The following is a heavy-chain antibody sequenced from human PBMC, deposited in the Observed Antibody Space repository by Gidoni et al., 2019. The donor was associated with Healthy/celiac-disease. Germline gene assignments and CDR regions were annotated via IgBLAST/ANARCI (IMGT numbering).Heavy chain of an antibody. CDR3: ARRVSGYDYVWGSYRPTGYFDY. J-gene: IGHJ4*02. Sequence: QLQLQESGPGLVKPSETLSLTCTVSGGSISRSSYYWGWIRQPPGKGLEWIGSIYYSGSTYYNPSLKSRVTISVDTSKNQFSLKLSSVTAADTAVYYCARRVSGYDYVWGSYRPTGYFDYWGQGTLVTVSS. V-gene: IGHV4-39*01. CDR2: IYYSGST. CDR1: GGSISRSSYY. D-gene: IGHD3-16*02.